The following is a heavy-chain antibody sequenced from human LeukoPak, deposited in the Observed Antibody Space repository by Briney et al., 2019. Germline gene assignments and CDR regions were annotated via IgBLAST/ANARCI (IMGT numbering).Heavy chain of an antibody. CDR1: GYTLTELS. CDR2: FDPEDGET. V-gene: IGHV1-24*01. J-gene: IGHJ1*01. D-gene: IGHD2-2*01. Sequence: ASVKVSCKVSGYTLTELSTHWVRQAPGKGLEWMGGFDPEDGETIYAQKFQGRVTMTEDTSTDTAYMGLSSLRSEDTAVYYCATGPGYCSSTSCYFSFQHWGQGTLVTVSS. CDR3: ATGPGYCSSTSCYFSFQH.